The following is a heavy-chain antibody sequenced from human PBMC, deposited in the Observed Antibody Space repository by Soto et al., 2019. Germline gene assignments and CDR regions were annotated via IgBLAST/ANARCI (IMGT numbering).Heavy chain of an antibody. V-gene: IGHV2-5*02. CDR3: AHKGPEDWPLDY. J-gene: IGHJ4*02. CDR1: GFSLSTSGVG. D-gene: IGHD3-9*01. CDR2: IYWDDSK. Sequence: QITLKESGPTLVRPTQTLTLTCAFSGFSLSTSGVGVGWIRQPPGKALEWLAVIYWDDSKHYSPSLRSRLTIPKDTSNTQVVLTMTNMDPMDTGTYYCAHKGPEDWPLDYWGQGTLVTVSS.